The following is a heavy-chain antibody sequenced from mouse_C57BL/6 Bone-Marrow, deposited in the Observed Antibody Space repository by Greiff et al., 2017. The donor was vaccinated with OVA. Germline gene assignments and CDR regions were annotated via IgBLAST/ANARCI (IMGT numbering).Heavy chain of an antibody. Sequence: VQLQQPGAELVRPGTSVKLSCKASGYTFTSYWMHWVKQRPGQGLEWIGVIDPSDSYTNYNQKFKGKATLTVDTSSSTAYMQLSSLTSEDSAVYYCARDYGNWGQGTTLTVSS. J-gene: IGHJ2*01. CDR1: GYTFTSYW. CDR3: ARDYGN. CDR2: IDPSDSYT. V-gene: IGHV1-59*01. D-gene: IGHD1-1*01.